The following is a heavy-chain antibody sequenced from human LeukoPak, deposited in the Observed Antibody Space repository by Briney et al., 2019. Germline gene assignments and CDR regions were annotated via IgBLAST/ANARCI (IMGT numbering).Heavy chain of an antibody. V-gene: IGHV3-7*01. CDR3: ARDGGVSGYDLLDY. D-gene: IGHD5-12*01. CDR1: GFTFSSFW. J-gene: IGHJ4*02. CDR2: INQDGSEK. Sequence: GGSLRLSCAASGFTFSSFWMTWVRQAPGKGLEWVANINQDGSEKYYVDSVKGRFTISRDNAKNSVYLQMNSLRAEDTAVYYCARDGGVSGYDLLDYWGQGTLVTVSS.